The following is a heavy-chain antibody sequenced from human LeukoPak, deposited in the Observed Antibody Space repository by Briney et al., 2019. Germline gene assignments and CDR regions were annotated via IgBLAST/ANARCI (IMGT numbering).Heavy chain of an antibody. D-gene: IGHD2/OR15-2a*01. Sequence: PGRCLRLSCAASGLSFSTFAMHWVRQAPGKGLEWVTVISYDGRNKYYADSVKGRFTISRDNSKNTLYLQMDSLRVEGTAMYYCAGDSRRLSLFDYWGQGILVTVSS. J-gene: IGHJ4*02. V-gene: IGHV3-30-3*01. CDR2: ISYDGRNK. CDR1: GLSFSTFA. CDR3: AGDSRRLSLFDY.